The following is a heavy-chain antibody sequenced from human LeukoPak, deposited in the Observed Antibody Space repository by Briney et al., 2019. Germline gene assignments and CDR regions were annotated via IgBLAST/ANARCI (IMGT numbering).Heavy chain of an antibody. Sequence: GGSLRLSCAASGFTFSSYAMSWVRQAPGKGLEWVSAISGSGGSTYYADSVKGRFTISRDNSKNTLYLQMNSLRAEDTAVYYCAKSIEAWRPRYYYYMDVWGKGTTVTVSS. J-gene: IGHJ6*03. V-gene: IGHV3-23*01. CDR3: AKSIEAWRPRYYYYMDV. CDR1: GFTFSSYA. D-gene: IGHD2-15*01. CDR2: ISGSGGST.